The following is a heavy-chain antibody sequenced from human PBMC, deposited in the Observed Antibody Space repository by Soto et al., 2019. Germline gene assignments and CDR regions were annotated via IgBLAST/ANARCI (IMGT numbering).Heavy chain of an antibody. D-gene: IGHD7-27*01. CDR3: ASGAGEDYYYGMDV. CDR1: GGTFSSYA. V-gene: IGHV1-69*12. CDR2: IIPIFGTA. Sequence: QVQLVQSGAEVKKPGSSVKVSCKASGGTFSSYAISWVRQAPGQGLEWMGGIIPIFGTANYAQKFQGRVTSTVHESTSTAYMELRRPRSADTVVYYCASGAGEDYYYGMDVWGQGAPVTVS. J-gene: IGHJ6*02.